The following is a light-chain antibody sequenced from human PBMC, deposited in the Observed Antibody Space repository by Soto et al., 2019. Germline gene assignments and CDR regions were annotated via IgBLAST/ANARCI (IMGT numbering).Light chain of an antibody. CDR1: SNDIGGYNY. V-gene: IGLV2-14*01. CDR2: EVS. Sequence: QSALTQPASVSGSPGQSITISCTGTSNDIGGYNYVSWYQQHPGKAPKLIIYEVSDRPSGVSSRFSGSKSGIAASLSISGLQAEDEADYYCASYTTTTTWVFVGGTKVTVL. CDR3: ASYTTTTTWV. J-gene: IGLJ3*02.